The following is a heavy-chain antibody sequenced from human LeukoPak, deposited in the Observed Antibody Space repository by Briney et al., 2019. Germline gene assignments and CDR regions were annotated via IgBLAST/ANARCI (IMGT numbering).Heavy chain of an antibody. V-gene: IGHV3-15*01. CDR2: IRSKTDGGTA. CDR1: GFTFDRHA. Sequence: GGSLRLSCAASGFTFDRHAMCWVRQAPGKGLEWVGRIRSKTDGGTADYGAPVKGRFTISRDDSRNTLYLQLNSLKTDDTAVYYCSTAAQQWGQGTLVTVSS. CDR3: STAAQQ. D-gene: IGHD1-1*01. J-gene: IGHJ4*02.